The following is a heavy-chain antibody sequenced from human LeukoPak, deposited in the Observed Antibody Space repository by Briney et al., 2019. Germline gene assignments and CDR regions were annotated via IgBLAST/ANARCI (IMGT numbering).Heavy chain of an antibody. J-gene: IGHJ4*02. CDR1: GYTFTSYY. CDR3: ARGRAPYDSSGYYYGSFDY. D-gene: IGHD3-22*01. V-gene: IGHV1-2*02. Sequence: ASVKVSCKASGYTFTSYYMHWVRQAPGQGLEWMGWINPNSGGTNYAQKFQGRVTMTRDTSISTAYMELSRLRSDDTAVYYCARGRAPYDSSGYYYGSFDYWGQGTLVTVSS. CDR2: INPNSGGT.